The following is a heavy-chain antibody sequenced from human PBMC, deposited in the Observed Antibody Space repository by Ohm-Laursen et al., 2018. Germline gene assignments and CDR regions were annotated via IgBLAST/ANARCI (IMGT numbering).Heavy chain of an antibody. CDR1: GFTFSDYY. D-gene: IGHD4-17*01. CDR2: INKAGTTV. J-gene: IGHJ4*02. Sequence: GSLRLSCAAPGFTFSDYYMSWFRRAPGKGLEWVSYINKAGTTVYYADSVKGRFTISRDNTKNSLYLQMNSLRAEDTALYYCARAFHDDFPFDYWGQGTLVTVSS. CDR3: ARAFHDDFPFDY. V-gene: IGHV3-11*04.